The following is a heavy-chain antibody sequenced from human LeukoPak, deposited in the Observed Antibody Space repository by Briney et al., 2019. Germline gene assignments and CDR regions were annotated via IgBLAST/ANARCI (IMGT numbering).Heavy chain of an antibody. CDR1: GDSVSRNSAA. CDR2: TYYRSKWYN. D-gene: IGHD6-19*01. J-gene: IGHJ4*02. V-gene: IGHV6-1*01. CDR3: ARVGHSSGWYFDY. Sequence: SQTLSLTCAISGDSVSRNSAAWNWIRQSPSGGLEWLGRTYYRSKWYNDYTVSVKSRITINPDTSKNQFSLKLSSVTAADTAVYYCARVGHSSGWYFDYWGQGTLVTVSS.